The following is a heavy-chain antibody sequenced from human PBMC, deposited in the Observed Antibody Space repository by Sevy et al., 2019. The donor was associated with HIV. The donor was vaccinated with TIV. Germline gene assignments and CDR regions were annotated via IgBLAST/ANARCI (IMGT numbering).Heavy chain of an antibody. CDR2: IYNRGST. CDR3: ARDTRAAAGYYYYYGMDV. V-gene: IGHV3-53*01. D-gene: IGHD6-13*01. J-gene: IGHJ6*02. Sequence: GFLRLSCAGSGFTVSSQYMSWVRQAPGKGPGWVSGIYNRGSTYYADSVKGRFTISRDNSKNTLYLQMNSLRAEDTAVYYCARDTRAAAGYYYYYGMDVWGQGTTVTVSS. CDR1: GFTVSSQY.